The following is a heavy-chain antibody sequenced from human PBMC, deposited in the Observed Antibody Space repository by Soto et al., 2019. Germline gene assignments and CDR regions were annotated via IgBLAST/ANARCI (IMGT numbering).Heavy chain of an antibody. D-gene: IGHD2-8*01. CDR3: ARDNPYCTNGVCYDAFDI. CDR2: IYHSGST. V-gene: IGHV4-30-2*01. Sequence: SETLSLTCAVSGGSISSGGYSWSWIRQPPGKGLEWIGYIYHSGSTYYNPSLKSRVTISVDRSKSQFSLKLSSVTAADTAVYYCARDNPYCTNGVCYDAFDIWGQGTMVTVSS. CDR1: GGSISSGGYS. J-gene: IGHJ3*02.